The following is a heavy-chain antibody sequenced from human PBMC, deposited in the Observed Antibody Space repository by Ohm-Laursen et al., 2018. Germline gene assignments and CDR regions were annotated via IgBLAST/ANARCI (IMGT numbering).Heavy chain of an antibody. J-gene: IGHJ2*01. Sequence: SLRLSCAASGFTFSSFWMNWVRQAPGEGLEWVSSISSGSRYIHYADSVQGRFTLSRDDAKNSLYLQMNSLRAEDTALYYCARTTQYGEFIPWYFDLWGRGTLVTVSS. CDR3: ARTTQYGEFIPWYFDL. D-gene: IGHD4-17*01. CDR1: GFTFSSFW. CDR2: ISSGSRYI. V-gene: IGHV3-21*01.